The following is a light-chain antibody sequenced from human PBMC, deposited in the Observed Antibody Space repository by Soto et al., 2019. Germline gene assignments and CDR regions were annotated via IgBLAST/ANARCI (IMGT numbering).Light chain of an antibody. CDR3: RSYTSSSTNVV. V-gene: IGLV2-14*01. Sequence: QSALTQPASVSGSPGQSITISCTGTSSDVGGYNYVSWYQQHPGKAPKLMIYDVSNRPSGVSNRFSGSKSGNTASLTISGLQAEDEADYYCRSYTSSSTNVVFGGGTTLTVL. CDR2: DVS. J-gene: IGLJ2*01. CDR1: SSDVGGYNY.